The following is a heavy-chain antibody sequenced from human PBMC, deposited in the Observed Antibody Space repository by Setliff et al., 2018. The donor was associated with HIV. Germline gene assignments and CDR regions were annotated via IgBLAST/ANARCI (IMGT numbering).Heavy chain of an antibody. V-gene: IGHV1-2*02. J-gene: IGHJ4*02. Sequence: AASVKVSCKASGYTFTGHYMHWVRQAPGQGLEWMGWINPSSGRTDYAQRFQGRVTLTSDSSISTVYMDLSSLRSEDTAVYYCVRDLPPDYWGQGTLVTVSS. CDR1: GYTFTGHY. CDR3: VRDLPPDY. CDR2: INPSSGRT.